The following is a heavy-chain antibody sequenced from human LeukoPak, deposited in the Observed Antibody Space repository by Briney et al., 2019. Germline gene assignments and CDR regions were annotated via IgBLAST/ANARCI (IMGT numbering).Heavy chain of an antibody. Sequence: GASVKVSCKASGYTFTSYYINWVRQATGQGLEWMGWRNPNSGNTGYAQKFQGRVTITRNTSISTAYMELSSLRSEDTAVYYCARGGSSSWPTPFDYWGQGTLVTVSS. J-gene: IGHJ4*02. V-gene: IGHV1-8*03. D-gene: IGHD6-13*01. CDR1: GYTFTSYY. CDR2: RNPNSGNT. CDR3: ARGGSSSWPTPFDY.